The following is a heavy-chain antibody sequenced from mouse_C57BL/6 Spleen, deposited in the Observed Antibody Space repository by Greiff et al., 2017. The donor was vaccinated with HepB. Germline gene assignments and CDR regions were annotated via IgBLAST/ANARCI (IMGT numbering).Heavy chain of an antibody. D-gene: IGHD2-3*01. Sequence: QVQLQQPGAELVKPGASVKMSCKASGYTFTSYWITWVKQRPGQGLEWIGDIYPGSGSTNYNEKFKSKATLTVDTSSSTAYMQLSSLTSEDSAVYYCARRGKNDGLYYYAMDYWGQGTSVTVSS. CDR2: IYPGSGST. J-gene: IGHJ4*01. CDR1: GYTFTSYW. V-gene: IGHV1-55*01. CDR3: ARRGKNDGLYYYAMDY.